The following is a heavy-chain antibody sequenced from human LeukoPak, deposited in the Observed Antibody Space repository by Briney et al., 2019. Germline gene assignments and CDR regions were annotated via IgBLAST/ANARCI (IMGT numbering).Heavy chain of an antibody. CDR1: GGTFSSYA. Sequence: SVKVSCKASGGTFSSYAISWVRQAPGQGLEWMGGIIPIFGIANYAQKFQGRVTITADKSTSTAYMELSSLRSEDTAVYYCASVGTPYCDSRGYYGGFDYWGQGTLVTVFS. CDR2: IIPIFGIA. V-gene: IGHV1-69*10. D-gene: IGHD3-22*01. CDR3: ASVGTPYCDSRGYYGGFDY. J-gene: IGHJ4*02.